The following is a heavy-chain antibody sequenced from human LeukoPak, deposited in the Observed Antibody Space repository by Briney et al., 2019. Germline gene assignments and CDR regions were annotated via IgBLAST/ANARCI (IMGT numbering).Heavy chain of an antibody. V-gene: IGHV1-8*03. CDR3: ARAVIPPYCGGDCYPNYYYYYMDV. J-gene: IGHJ6*03. Sequence: ASVKVSCTASGYTFTGYYMHWVRQATGQGLEWMGWMNPNSGNTGYAQKFQGRVTITRNTSISTAYMELSSLRSEDTAVYYCARAVIPPYCGGDCYPNYYYYYMDVWGKGTTVTVSS. D-gene: IGHD2-21*02. CDR2: MNPNSGNT. CDR1: GYTFTGYY.